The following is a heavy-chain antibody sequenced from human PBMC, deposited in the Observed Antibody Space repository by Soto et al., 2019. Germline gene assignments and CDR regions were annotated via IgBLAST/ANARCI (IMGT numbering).Heavy chain of an antibody. D-gene: IGHD6-19*01. V-gene: IGHV3-30*18. J-gene: IGHJ4*02. CDR3: AKRYAVAGTPTFDLDY. Sequence: GGSLRLSCAASGFTFSSYGMHWVRQAPGKGLEWVAVISYDGSNKYYADSVKGRFTISRDNSKNTLYLQMNSLRAEDTAVYYCAKRYAVAGTPTFDLDYWGQGTLVTVSS. CDR2: ISYDGSNK. CDR1: GFTFSSYG.